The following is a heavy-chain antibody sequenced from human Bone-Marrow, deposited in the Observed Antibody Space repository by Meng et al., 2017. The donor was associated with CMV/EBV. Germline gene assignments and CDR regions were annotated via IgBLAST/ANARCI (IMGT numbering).Heavy chain of an antibody. CDR1: GLTFSSYS. CDR3: ALMGYSTSSGGFDV. D-gene: IGHD6-6*01. Sequence: GESLKISCAASGLTFSSYSMNWVRQAPGKWLEWVSSISTTGSYTYYADSAKGRFTISRDNANNLLYLQMNSLRVEDSAVYYCALMGYSTSSGGFDVWGQGTMVTVSS. J-gene: IGHJ3*01. CDR2: ISTTGSYT. V-gene: IGHV3-21*01.